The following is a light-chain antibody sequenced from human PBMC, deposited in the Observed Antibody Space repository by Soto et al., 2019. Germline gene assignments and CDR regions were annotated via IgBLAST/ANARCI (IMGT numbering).Light chain of an antibody. CDR2: SNN. V-gene: IGLV1-44*01. J-gene: IGLJ3*02. CDR1: SSNIGSNT. Sequence: QSVLTQPPSASGTPGQRVTISCSGSSSNIGSNTVNWYQQLPGTAPKLLIYSNNQRPSGVPDRFSGSKSGTSASLAISGLQSEDEAAYYCAAWDDSLNGRDWVFGGGTKLTVL. CDR3: AAWDDSLNGRDWV.